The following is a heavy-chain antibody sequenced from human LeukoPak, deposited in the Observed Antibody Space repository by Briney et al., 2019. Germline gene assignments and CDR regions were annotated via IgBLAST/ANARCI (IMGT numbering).Heavy chain of an antibody. CDR3: AIKLGATMVGAYYLDY. J-gene: IGHJ4*02. CDR2: IYYSGST. CDR1: GGSISSYY. D-gene: IGHD1-26*01. V-gene: IGHV4-59*08. Sequence: PSETLSLTCTVSGGSISSYYWSWIRQPPGKGPEWIGYIYYSGSTNYNPSLKSRVTISVDTSKNQFSLKLSSVTAADTAVYYCAIKLGATMVGAYYLDYWGQGTLVTVSS.